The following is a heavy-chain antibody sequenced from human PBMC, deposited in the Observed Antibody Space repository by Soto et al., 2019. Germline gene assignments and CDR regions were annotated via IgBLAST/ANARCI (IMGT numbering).Heavy chain of an antibody. CDR1: GFAFNSYA. D-gene: IGHD3-3*01. CDR2: SSYDGTKN. CDR3: ARSLHDFWSGYIDA. Sequence: VQLVESGGGVVQPERSLRLSCAGSGFAFNSYAMHWVRQAPGKGLAWVSVSSYDGTKNHYADSVKGRFTISRDNSKKTMFLQMNNLTTEDTAVYYCARSLHDFWSGYIDAWGQGTLVSVSS. V-gene: IGHV3-30-3*01. J-gene: IGHJ5*02.